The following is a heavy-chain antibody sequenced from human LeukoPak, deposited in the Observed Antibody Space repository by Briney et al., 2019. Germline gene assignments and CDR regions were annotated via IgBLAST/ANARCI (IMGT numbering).Heavy chain of an antibody. V-gene: IGHV3-7*01. CDR1: GFTFSIYW. Sequence: GGSLRLSCAASGFTFSIYWMTWVRQAPGKGLEWVANINQDGSEKHYVDSVKGRFTISRDNAKNTLYLQMNSLRAEDTAVYYCARRPRGSYFDYWGQGTLVTVSS. CDR3: ARRPRGSYFDY. J-gene: IGHJ4*02. D-gene: IGHD3-16*01. CDR2: INQDGSEK.